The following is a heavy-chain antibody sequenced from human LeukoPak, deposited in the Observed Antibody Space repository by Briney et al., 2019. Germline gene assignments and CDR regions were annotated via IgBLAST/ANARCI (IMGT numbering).Heavy chain of an antibody. Sequence: GGSLRLSCAASGLTVSSNYMSWVRQAPGKGLEWVSIIYNDGSTYYADSMKGRFTVSRDNSKNTLYLQVNSLRAEDTAMYYCARNILFAFDIWGQGTMVTVSS. CDR1: GLTVSSNY. V-gene: IGHV3-53*01. CDR2: IYNDGST. J-gene: IGHJ3*02. CDR3: ARNILFAFDI.